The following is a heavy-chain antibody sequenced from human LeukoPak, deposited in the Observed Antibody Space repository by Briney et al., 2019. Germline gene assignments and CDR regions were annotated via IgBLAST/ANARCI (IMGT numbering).Heavy chain of an antibody. V-gene: IGHV4-39*07. CDR2: IDHSGST. CDR3: ARGLMNYYSDS. Sequence: SETLSLTCTVSGASIRSSTYYWGWIRQPPGKGLECIGTIDHSGSTYYNPSLKSRVTISLDTSESQFSLKLTSLTAADTAVYYCARGLMNYYSDSWGQGTLVTVSS. J-gene: IGHJ4*02. CDR1: GASIRSSTYY.